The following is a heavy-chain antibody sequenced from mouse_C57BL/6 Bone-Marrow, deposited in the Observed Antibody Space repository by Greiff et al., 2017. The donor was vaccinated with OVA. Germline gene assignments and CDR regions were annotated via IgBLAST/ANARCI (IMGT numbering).Heavy chain of an antibody. CDR3: ARSDDYSWFAY. J-gene: IGHJ3*01. V-gene: IGHV1-26*01. CDR1: GYTFTDYY. D-gene: IGHD2-4*01. Sequence: EVQLQQSGPELVKPGASVKISCKASGYTFTDYYMNWVKQSHGKSLEWIGDINPNNGGTSYNQKFKGKATLTVDKSSSTAYMELRSLTSEDSAVYYCARSDDYSWFAYWGQGTLVTVSA. CDR2: INPNNGGT.